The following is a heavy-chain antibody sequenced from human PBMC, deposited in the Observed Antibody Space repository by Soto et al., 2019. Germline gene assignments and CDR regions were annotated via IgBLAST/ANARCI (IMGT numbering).Heavy chain of an antibody. V-gene: IGHV1-69*13. CDR2: IIPIFGTA. CDR1: GGTFSSYA. Sequence: EASVKVSCKASGGTFSSYAISWVRQAPGQGLEWMGGIIPIFGTANYAQKFQGRVTITADESTSTAYMELSSLRSEDTAVYYCARASCSGGSCYGLTPDAFDIWGQGTMVTVSS. J-gene: IGHJ3*02. CDR3: ARASCSGGSCYGLTPDAFDI. D-gene: IGHD2-15*01.